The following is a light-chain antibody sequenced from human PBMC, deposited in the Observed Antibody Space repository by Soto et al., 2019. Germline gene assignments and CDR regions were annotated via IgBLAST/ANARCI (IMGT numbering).Light chain of an antibody. Sequence: QLVLTQSPSASASLGASVKLTCTLSSEHSNYAIAWHQQQPEKGPRYLMKVNSDGSHNKGDGIPDRFSGSSSGAERYLTISSLQSEDEADYYCQTWGTDMGAFGGGTKVTVL. CDR2: VNSDGSH. J-gene: IGLJ2*01. CDR1: SEHSNYA. CDR3: QTWGTDMGA. V-gene: IGLV4-69*01.